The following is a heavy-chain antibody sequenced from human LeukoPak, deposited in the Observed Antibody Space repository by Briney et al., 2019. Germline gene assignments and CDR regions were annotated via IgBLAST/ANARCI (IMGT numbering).Heavy chain of an antibody. J-gene: IGHJ5*02. CDR1: GYTFTSYD. V-gene: IGHV1-8*01. D-gene: IGHD2-15*01. CDR3: ARGRVVVAATYNWFDP. CDR2: MNPNSGNT. Sequence: ASVKVSRKASGYTFTSYDINWVRQATGQGLEWMGWMNPNSGNTGYAQKFQGRVTMTRNTSISTAYMELSSLRSEDTAVYYCARGRVVVAATYNWFDPWGQGTLVTVSS.